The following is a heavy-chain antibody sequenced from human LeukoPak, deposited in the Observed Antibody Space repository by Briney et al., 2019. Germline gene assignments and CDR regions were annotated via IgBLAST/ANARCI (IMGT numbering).Heavy chain of an antibody. V-gene: IGHV3-21*01. CDR2: ISSSSSYI. CDR1: GFTFSSYS. CDR3: ARVRDDLLPIFDY. J-gene: IGHJ4*02. D-gene: IGHD3-22*01. Sequence: WGSLRLSCAASGFTFSSYSMNWVRQAPGKGLEWVSSISSSSSYIYYADSVKGRFTISRDNAKNSLYLQMNSLRAEDTAVYYCARVRDDLLPIFDYWGQGTLVTVSS.